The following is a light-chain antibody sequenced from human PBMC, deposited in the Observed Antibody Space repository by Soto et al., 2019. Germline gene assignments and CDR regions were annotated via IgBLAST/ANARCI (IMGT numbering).Light chain of an antibody. Sequence: IQMTQYTSSLSASVGDRVTITCQASQDISNYLNWYQHIPGRAPKLLIFDASNLETGVPSRFSGSGSGTEFTFTISSLQPEEIATYYCQHYDNISLTFGGGTKVDI. CDR2: DAS. CDR3: QHYDNISLT. CDR1: QDISNY. J-gene: IGKJ4*01. V-gene: IGKV1-33*01.